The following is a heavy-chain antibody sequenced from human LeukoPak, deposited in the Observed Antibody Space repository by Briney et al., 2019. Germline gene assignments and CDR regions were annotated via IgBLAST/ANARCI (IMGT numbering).Heavy chain of an antibody. CDR1: GDSISYFY. V-gene: IGHV4-4*07. J-gene: IGHJ4*02. CDR2: ISGSGST. D-gene: IGHD4/OR15-4a*01. Sequence: SETLSLTCSVSGDSISYFYWSWIRQAAGKGLEWIGRISGSGSTDYNASLKSRVTMSVDTSKNQLSLKVISVTAADTAVYYCARRAGAYSHPYDYWGQGTLVTVSS. CDR3: ARRAGAYSHPYDY.